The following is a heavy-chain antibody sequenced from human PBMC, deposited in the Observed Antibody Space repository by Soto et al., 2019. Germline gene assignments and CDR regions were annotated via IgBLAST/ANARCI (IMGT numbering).Heavy chain of an antibody. D-gene: IGHD3-3*02. J-gene: IGHJ3*01. CDR2: IYWDDDK. CDR3: AHRPGQHCWTAGCRSGAFDV. Sequence: QITLKESGPTLVKPTQTLTLTCTVSGFSLSNSGVAVGWIRQPPGKALEWLALIYWDDDKRFSPSLQSRLSITKDTSKNEVVLTLTNVDAEDTATYFCAHRPGQHCWTAGCRSGAFDVWGQGTLVTVSS. CDR1: GFSLSNSGVA. V-gene: IGHV2-5*02.